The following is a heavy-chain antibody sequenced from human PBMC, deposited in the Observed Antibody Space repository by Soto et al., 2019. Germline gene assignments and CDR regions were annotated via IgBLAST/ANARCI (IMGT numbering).Heavy chain of an antibody. J-gene: IGHJ6*02. D-gene: IGHD6-13*01. Sequence: GGSLRLSCAASGFTFSSYSMNWVRQAPGKGLEWVSYISSSSSTIYYADSVKGRFTISRDNAKNSLYLQMNSLRDEDTAVYYCARVGSSWYDNYYYYGMDVWGQGTTVTVSS. CDR2: ISSSSSTI. V-gene: IGHV3-48*02. CDR1: GFTFSSYS. CDR3: ARVGSSWYDNYYYYGMDV.